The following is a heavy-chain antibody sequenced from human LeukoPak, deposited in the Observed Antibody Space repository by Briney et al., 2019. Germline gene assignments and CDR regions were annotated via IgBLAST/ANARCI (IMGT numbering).Heavy chain of an antibody. Sequence: SETLSLTCTVSDDSISDYYRGWIRQAPGKGLEWIGYFHNSGTSTYNPSLNSRATISADTTKNQFSLKLKSLTTADTAVYYCATSWGLPSFNSGSAQNLDYWGQGTLVTVSS. CDR1: DDSISDYY. J-gene: IGHJ4*02. D-gene: IGHD1-26*01. CDR3: ATSWGLPSFNSGSAQNLDY. V-gene: IGHV4-59*01. CDR2: FHNSGTS.